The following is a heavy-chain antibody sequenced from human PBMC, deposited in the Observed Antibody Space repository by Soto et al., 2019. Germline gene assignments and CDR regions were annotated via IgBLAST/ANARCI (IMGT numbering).Heavy chain of an antibody. Sequence: TVSGGSISSGGYYWSWIRQHPGKGLEWIGYIYYSGSTYYNPSLKSRVTISADTSKNQFSLKLSSVTAADTAVYYCARTSRSGIDYWGQGTLVTVSS. CDR3: ARTSRSGIDY. J-gene: IGHJ4*02. CDR1: GGSISSGGYY. CDR2: IYYSGST. D-gene: IGHD3-10*01. V-gene: IGHV4-31*03.